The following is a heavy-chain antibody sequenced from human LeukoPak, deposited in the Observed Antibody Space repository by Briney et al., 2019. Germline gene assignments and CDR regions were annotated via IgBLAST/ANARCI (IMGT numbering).Heavy chain of an antibody. V-gene: IGHV1-8*01. Sequence: GASVKVSCKASGYTFTSYDINWVRQATGQGLEWMGWMNPNSGNTGYAQKFQGRVTMTRNTSISTAYMELSSLRSEDTAVYYCARGRYCSGGSCHDAFDIWGQGTMVTVSS. CDR2: MNPNSGNT. J-gene: IGHJ3*02. D-gene: IGHD2-15*01. CDR1: GYTFTSYD. CDR3: ARGRYCSGGSCHDAFDI.